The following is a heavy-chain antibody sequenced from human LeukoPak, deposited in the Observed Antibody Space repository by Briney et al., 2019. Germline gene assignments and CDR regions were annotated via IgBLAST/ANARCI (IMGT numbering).Heavy chain of an antibody. J-gene: IGHJ4*02. Sequence: GGSLRLSCIGSGFAFDNFAFGWVRLAPGRGLARVSGIGDKNSRTYYADSVRGRFTISRDNSRNILYLQMNSLRAEDTAVYYCARDLYYYDSSGYFDYWGQGTLVTVSS. V-gene: IGHV3-23*01. D-gene: IGHD3-22*01. CDR3: ARDLYYYDSSGYFDY. CDR2: IGDKNSRT. CDR1: GFAFDNFA.